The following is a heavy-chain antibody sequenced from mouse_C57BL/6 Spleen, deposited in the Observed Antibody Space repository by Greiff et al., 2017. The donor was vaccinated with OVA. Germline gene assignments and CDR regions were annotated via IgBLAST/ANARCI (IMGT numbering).Heavy chain of an antibody. CDR2: INPNNGGT. CDR1: GYTFTDYN. V-gene: IGHV1-18*01. CDR3: ARWGATDLYYAMDY. Sequence: SGPELVKPGASVKIPCKASGYTFTDYNMDWVKQSHGKSLEWIGDINPNNGGTIYNQKFKGKATLTVDKSSSTAYMELRSLTSEDTAVYYCARWGATDLYYAMDYWGQGTSVTVSS. J-gene: IGHJ4*01. D-gene: IGHD3-1*01.